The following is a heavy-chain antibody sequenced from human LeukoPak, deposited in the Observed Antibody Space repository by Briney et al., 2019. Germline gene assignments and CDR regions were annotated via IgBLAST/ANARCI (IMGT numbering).Heavy chain of an antibody. CDR1: GFTFSDHY. J-gene: IGHJ6*02. V-gene: IGHV3-72*01. CDR2: TRNKANSYTT. D-gene: IGHD3-22*01. Sequence: GGSLRLSCAASGFTFSDHYMDWGRQAPGKGLEWVGRTRNKANSYTTEYAASVKGRFTISRDDSKNSLYLQMNSLKTEDTAVYYCARVGGYDEATDYYYGMDVWGQGTTVTVSS. CDR3: ARVGGYDEATDYYYGMDV.